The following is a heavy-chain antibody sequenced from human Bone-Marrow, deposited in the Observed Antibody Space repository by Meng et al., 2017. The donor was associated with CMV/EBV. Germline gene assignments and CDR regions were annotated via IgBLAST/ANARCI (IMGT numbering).Heavy chain of an antibody. Sequence: ASVKVSCKASGHTFTRYNINWVRQATGQGLEWMRWMKPNSNNTGCAQKFQGRVTITRNTSISTAYMELSSLRSEDTAVYYCARLYYDFWSGYYSQAFDIWGQGTMVTVSS. CDR3: ARLYYDFWSGYYSQAFDI. D-gene: IGHD3-3*01. CDR2: MKPNSNNT. J-gene: IGHJ3*02. V-gene: IGHV1-8*03. CDR1: GHTFTRYN.